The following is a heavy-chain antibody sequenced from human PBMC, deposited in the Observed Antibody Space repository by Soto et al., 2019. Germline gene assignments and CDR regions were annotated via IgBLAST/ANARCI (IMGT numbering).Heavy chain of an antibody. CDR2: IDPNDSQT. D-gene: IGHD1-1*01. J-gene: IGHJ4*02. Sequence: PGESLKISCQASGYSFSSSWIGWVRQMPGKGLEWMGIIDPNDSQTIYSPSFQGQVTISADKSIDTAYLQWSSLKTSATAMYYCARHARNSWKGDYFDYWGQGDLVTVSS. V-gene: IGHV5-51*01. CDR1: GYSFSSSW. CDR3: ARHARNSWKGDYFDY.